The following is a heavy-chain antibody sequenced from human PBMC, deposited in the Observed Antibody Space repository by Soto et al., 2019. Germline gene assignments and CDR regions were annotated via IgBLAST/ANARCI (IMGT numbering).Heavy chain of an antibody. J-gene: IGHJ3*02. CDR1: GYTFTSYD. V-gene: IGHV1-8*01. CDR3: ASVKVAGLDAFDI. CDR2: MNPNSGNT. Sequence: ASVKVSCKASGYTFTSYDINWVRQATGQGLEWMGWMNPNSGNTGYAQKFQGRVTMTRNTSISTAYMELSSLRSEDTAEYYCASVKVAGLDAFDIWGQGTMVTVS. D-gene: IGHD6-19*01.